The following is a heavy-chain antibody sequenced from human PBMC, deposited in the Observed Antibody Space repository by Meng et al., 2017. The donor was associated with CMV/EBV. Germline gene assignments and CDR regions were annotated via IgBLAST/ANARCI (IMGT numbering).Heavy chain of an antibody. D-gene: IGHD3-16*01. CDR2: ISYDGSNK. CDR3: AKDLSTGGSLDY. J-gene: IGHJ4*02. CDR1: GFTFSSYG. Sequence: CAAPGFTFSSYGMHWVRQAPGKGLEWVALISYDGSNKYYADSVKGRFTISRDNSKNTLYLQMNSLRAEDTAVYYCAKDLSTGGSLDYWGQGTLVTVSS. V-gene: IGHV3-30*18.